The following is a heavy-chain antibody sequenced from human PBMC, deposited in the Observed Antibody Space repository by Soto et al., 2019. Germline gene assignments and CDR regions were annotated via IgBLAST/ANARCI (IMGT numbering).Heavy chain of an antibody. CDR3: AREMDALDI. J-gene: IGHJ3*02. CDR1: GFTFSSYD. V-gene: IGHV3-30-3*01. CDR2: ISYDGAKK. Sequence: QVQLVESGGGVVQPGRSLRLSCGASGFTFSSYDIHWVRQAPGKGLEWVADISYDGAKKYYADSVKGRFTISRDNSKNTLYLQMNSLRPDDTAVYYCAREMDALDIWGQGTMVTVS.